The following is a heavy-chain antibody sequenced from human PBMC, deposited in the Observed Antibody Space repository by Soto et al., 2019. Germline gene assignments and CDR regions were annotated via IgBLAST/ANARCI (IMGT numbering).Heavy chain of an antibody. CDR2: ISAYNGNT. CDR3: ARHIMITFGGVIVMGDWFDP. Sequence: GASVKVSCKTSGYTFTNFGLSWVRQAPGQGLEWMGWISAYNGNTNYARNFQGRVTMTTDTSTSTAYMELRSLRSDDTAVYYCARHIMITFGGVIVMGDWFDPWGQGTLVTVSS. J-gene: IGHJ5*02. V-gene: IGHV1-18*01. CDR1: GYTFTNFG. D-gene: IGHD3-16*02.